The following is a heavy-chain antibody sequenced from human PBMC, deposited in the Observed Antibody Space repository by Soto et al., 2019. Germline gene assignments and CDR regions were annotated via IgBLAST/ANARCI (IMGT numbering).Heavy chain of an antibody. CDR3: ARGVEYCSGGSCYPGSGFDY. J-gene: IGHJ4*02. V-gene: IGHV4-31*03. CDR1: GGSISSGGYY. CDR2: IYYSGST. Sequence: SETLSLTCTVSGGSISSGGYYWSWIRQHPGKGLEWIGYIYYSGSTYYNPSLKSRVTISVDTSKNQFSLKLSSVTAADTAVYYCARGVEYCSGGSCYPGSGFDYWGQGTLVTVSS. D-gene: IGHD2-15*01.